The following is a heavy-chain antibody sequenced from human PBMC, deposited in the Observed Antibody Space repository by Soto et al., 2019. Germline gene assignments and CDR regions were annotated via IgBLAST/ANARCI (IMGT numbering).Heavy chain of an antibody. CDR2: ISGIGGST. J-gene: IGHJ4*02. CDR3: AKSRDSSAWEVFDY. V-gene: IGHV3-23*01. Sequence: GGSLRLSCAASGFTFTDYAMSWVRQAPGKGLEWVSGISGIGGSTYYADSVKGRFTISRDNSRSTLYLQMNSLRAEDTAVYYCAKSRDSSAWEVFDYWGQGTLVTVSS. CDR1: GFTFTDYA. D-gene: IGHD6-19*01.